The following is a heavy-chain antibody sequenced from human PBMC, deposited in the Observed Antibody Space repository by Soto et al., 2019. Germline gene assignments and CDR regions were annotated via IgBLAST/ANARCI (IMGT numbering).Heavy chain of an antibody. CDR1: GGSFSGYY. CDR2: TNHSGST. CDR3: ARGGSSSWYNWFAP. V-gene: IGHV4-34*01. J-gene: IGHJ5*02. D-gene: IGHD6-13*01. Sequence: SETLSLTCAVYGGSFSGYYWSWIRQPPGKGLEWIGETNHSGSTNYNPSLKSRVTISVDTSKNQFSLKLSSVTAADTAVYYCARGGSSSWYNWFAPWGQGTLVTVSS.